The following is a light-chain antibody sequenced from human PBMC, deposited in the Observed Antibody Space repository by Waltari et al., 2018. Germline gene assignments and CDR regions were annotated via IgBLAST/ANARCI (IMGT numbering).Light chain of an antibody. CDR1: NIGSKS. Sequence: SYVLTQPPSVSVAPGQTARITCGGNNIGSKSVHWYQQTPGQPPVLVVYDDGDRPSGIPERFSGSNSGNTATLTISRVEAGDEADYYCQVWDSSSDHPYVFGTGTKVTVL. CDR2: DDG. CDR3: QVWDSSSDHPYV. J-gene: IGLJ1*01. V-gene: IGLV3-21*02.